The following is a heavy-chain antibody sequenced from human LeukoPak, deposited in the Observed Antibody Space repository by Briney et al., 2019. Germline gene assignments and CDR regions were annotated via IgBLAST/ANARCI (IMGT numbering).Heavy chain of an antibody. CDR1: GFTFSTYA. Sequence: GGSLRLSCAASGFTFSTYAMHWVRQAPGKGLECVAVISYDGSNKYYADSVKGRFTISRDNSKNTLYLQMNSLRAEDTAVYYCARDGGGYSYGYDYWGQGTLVTVSS. CDR3: ARDGGGYSYGYDY. V-gene: IGHV3-30*04. J-gene: IGHJ4*02. D-gene: IGHD5-18*01. CDR2: ISYDGSNK.